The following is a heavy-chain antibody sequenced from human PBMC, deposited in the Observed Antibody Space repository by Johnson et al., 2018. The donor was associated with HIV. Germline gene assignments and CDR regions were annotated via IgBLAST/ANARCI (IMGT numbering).Heavy chain of an antibody. CDR1: GFTFEDYA. CDR3: AKGGSFSGGYYSFDI. J-gene: IGHJ3*02. Sequence: QLVESGGALVQPGRSLRLSCVASGFTFEDYAMYWVRQAPGKGLEWVSGISWNSDDIDYADSVKGRFTISRYNAKNSLYLQMNTLRPEDTALYYCAKGGSFSGGYYSFDIWGQGTMVTVSS. D-gene: IGHD1-26*01. V-gene: IGHV3-9*01. CDR2: ISWNSDDI.